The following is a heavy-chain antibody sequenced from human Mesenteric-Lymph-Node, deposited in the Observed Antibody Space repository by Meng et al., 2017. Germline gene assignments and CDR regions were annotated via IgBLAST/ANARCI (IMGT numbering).Heavy chain of an antibody. J-gene: IGHJ4*02. CDR3: ARDLSTYYYDSSGYYPPDY. D-gene: IGHD3-22*01. Sequence: RGSLRLSCAASGFTFSNYSMIWVRQAPGKGLEWVSSISSSSAYMFYADSVKGRFTISRDNAKTSLYLQMNSLRSEDTAVYYCARDLSTYYYDSSGYYPPDYWGQGTLVTVSS. CDR2: ISSSSAYM. CDR1: GFTFSNYS. V-gene: IGHV3-21*04.